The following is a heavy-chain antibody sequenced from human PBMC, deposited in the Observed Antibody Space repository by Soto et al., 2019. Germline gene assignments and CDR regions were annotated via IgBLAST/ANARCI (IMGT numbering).Heavy chain of an antibody. D-gene: IGHD4-17*01. V-gene: IGHV1-8*01. CDR3: VGVYGEIDY. CDR2: MNPKRGNT. J-gene: IGHJ4*02. Sequence: QVQLVQSGAEVKKPGASVKVSCKASGYTFTNYDINWVRQATGQGLEWMGWMNPKRGNTGYAQQFQGRVIMTRSTSISTAYMELRSLRSEDTAVYYYVGVYGEIDYWGQGTLVTVSS. CDR1: GYTFTNYD.